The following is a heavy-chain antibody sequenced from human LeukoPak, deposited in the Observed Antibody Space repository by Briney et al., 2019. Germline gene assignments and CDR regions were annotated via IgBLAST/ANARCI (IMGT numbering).Heavy chain of an antibody. CDR2: IKEDGSEK. V-gene: IGHV3-7*04. CDR1: GFTFSNYW. CDR3: ARGGLRYFAL. D-gene: IGHD3-16*01. Sequence: GGSLRLSCAASGFTFSNYWMSWVRQAPGKGLEWVANIKEDGSEKYYVDSVKGRFTISRDNANNSLYLQMNSLKVEDTSVYCCARGGLRYFALWGQGESVAVSS. J-gene: IGHJ5*02.